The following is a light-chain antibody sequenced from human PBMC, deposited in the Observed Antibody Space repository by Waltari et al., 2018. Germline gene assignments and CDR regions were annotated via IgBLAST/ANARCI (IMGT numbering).Light chain of an antibody. CDR3: QQYYSTPLT. Sequence: DIVMTQSPDSLAVSLGARATINCKSSQSLLYSSNNKNSLAWYQQKPGQPPKLLIYWASSRESGVPDRFSASGSWTDFTLTISSLQAEDVAVYYCQQYYSTPLTFGGGTKVEIK. CDR1: QSLLYSSNNKNS. J-gene: IGKJ4*01. V-gene: IGKV4-1*01. CDR2: WAS.